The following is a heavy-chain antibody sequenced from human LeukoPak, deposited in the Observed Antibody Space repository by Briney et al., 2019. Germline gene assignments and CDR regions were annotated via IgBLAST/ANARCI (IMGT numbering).Heavy chain of an antibody. D-gene: IGHD1-26*01. V-gene: IGHV4-34*01. CDR1: GGSFSGYY. CDR3: AREVLYHGSWFDP. J-gene: IGHJ5*02. CDR2: INHSGST. Sequence: SETLSLTCAVYGGSFSGYYWSWIRQPPGKGLEWIGEINHSGSTNYNPSLKSRVTISVDTSKNQFSLKLSSVTAADTAVYYCAREVLYHGSWFDPWGQGTLVTVSS.